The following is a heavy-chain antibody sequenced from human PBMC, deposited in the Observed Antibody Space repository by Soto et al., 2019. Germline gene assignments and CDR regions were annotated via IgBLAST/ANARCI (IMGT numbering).Heavy chain of an antibody. CDR3: ATRDGTYDRSAYYYDF. V-gene: IGHV4-59*01. CDR2: IYYSGST. CDR1: VGSIDSNYY. Sequence: SQTLSLTCTVSVGSIDSNYYWSWIRQPPGKGLEWLGYIYYSGSTSYNPSLKSRVTISVDTSKNQFSLKLSSVTAADTDVYYCATRDGTYDRSAYYYDFWGQGTLVTVSS. D-gene: IGHD3-22*01. J-gene: IGHJ4*02.